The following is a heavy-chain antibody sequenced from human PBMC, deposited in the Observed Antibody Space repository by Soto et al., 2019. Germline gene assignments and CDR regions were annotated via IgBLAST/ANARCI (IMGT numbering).Heavy chain of an antibody. Sequence: ASVKVSCKASGYTFTDYHIHWVRQAPGQGLEFMGWINANNGGAGSAQQFQGRVTVTRDTSITTVYMKLSNLRPDDTAVYYCAREGGSETLQPSYNWFDTWGQGTLVTVSS. D-gene: IGHD6-25*01. CDR1: GYTFTDYH. CDR2: INANNGGA. V-gene: IGHV1-2*02. CDR3: AREGGSETLQPSYNWFDT. J-gene: IGHJ5*02.